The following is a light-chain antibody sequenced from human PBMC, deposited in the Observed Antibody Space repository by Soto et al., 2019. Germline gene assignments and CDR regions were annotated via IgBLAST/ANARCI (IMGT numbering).Light chain of an antibody. V-gene: IGKV1-33*01. CDR2: DAS. Sequence: DIQMTQSPSSLSASVGDRVTIACHSSHDVGWNLNWFQQKPGEAPKLLTYDASNLERGVASRCSRSGSGTDFSLTISSLQPEDVATYFCQQYSSMLSFGGGTEVDLK. CDR1: HDVGWN. CDR3: QQYSSMLS. J-gene: IGKJ4*01.